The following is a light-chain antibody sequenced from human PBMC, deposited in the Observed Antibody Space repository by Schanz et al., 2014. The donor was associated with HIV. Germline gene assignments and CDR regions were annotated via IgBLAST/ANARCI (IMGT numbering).Light chain of an antibody. J-gene: IGKJ4*01. CDR2: DAS. V-gene: IGKV3D-15*01. CDR3: QQCHTSPLT. Sequence: EMVMTQSPATLSVSPGERATLSCRASQSVSSYLPWYQQKPGLAPRLLIYDASSRATGIPARFSGSGSGTAFTLTISCLQSEDFATYYCQQCHTSPLTFGGGAKVEIK. CDR1: QSVSSY.